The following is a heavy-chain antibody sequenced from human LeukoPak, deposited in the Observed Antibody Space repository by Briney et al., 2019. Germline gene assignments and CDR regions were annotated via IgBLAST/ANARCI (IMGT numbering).Heavy chain of an antibody. V-gene: IGHV3-30*18. CDR2: ISYDGSYK. CDR1: EFTFSTYG. J-gene: IGHJ4*02. Sequence: GRSLRLSCAASEFTFSTYGMHWVRQAPGKGLEWGAVISYDGSYKFYADSVKGRFTISRDNSKSTLYLQMNSLRAEDTAVYYCAKDRYSGLNTIDYWGQGTLVTVSS. D-gene: IGHD6-13*01. CDR3: AKDRYSGLNTIDY.